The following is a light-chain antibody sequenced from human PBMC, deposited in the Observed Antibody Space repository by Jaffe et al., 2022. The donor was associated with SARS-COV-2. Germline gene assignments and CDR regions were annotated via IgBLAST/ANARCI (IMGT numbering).Light chain of an antibody. V-gene: IGLV2-14*03. CDR2: DVS. J-gene: IGLJ3*02. CDR3: SSYTNSNTWV. CDR1: SSDIGGYNY. Sequence: QSALTQPYSVSGSPGQSITISCTGTSSDIGGYNYVSWYQQHPGKAPKLMIFDVSYRPSGVSDRFSGSKSANTASLTISGLQAEDEADYYCSSYTNSNTWVFGGGTKVTVL.